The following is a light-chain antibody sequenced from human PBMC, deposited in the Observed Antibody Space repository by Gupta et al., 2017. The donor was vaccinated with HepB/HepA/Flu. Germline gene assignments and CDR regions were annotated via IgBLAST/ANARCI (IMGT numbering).Light chain of an antibody. Sequence: SVLPQPPSASGTPGQRVTISCSGSRSNIGINTVNWYQQFPGTAPKPLIFSDTQRPSGVPDRFSGSKSGTSASLAISGLQSEDEAYYYCSSWHDSLNGVVFGGGTKLTVL. J-gene: IGLJ2*01. V-gene: IGLV1-44*01. CDR1: RSNIGINT. CDR2: SDT. CDR3: SSWHDSLNGVV.